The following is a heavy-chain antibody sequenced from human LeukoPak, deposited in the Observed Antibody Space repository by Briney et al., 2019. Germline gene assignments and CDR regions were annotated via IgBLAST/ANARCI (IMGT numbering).Heavy chain of an antibody. J-gene: IGHJ4*02. V-gene: IGHV4-4*07. CDR1: GGSISSYY. Sequence: SETLSLTCTVSGGSISSYYWSWIRQPAGKGLEWIGRIYTSGSTNYNPSLKSRVTMSVDTSKNQFSLKLSSVTAADTAVYYCARSTTIFGVGPYYFDYWGQRTLVTVSS. D-gene: IGHD3-3*01. CDR3: ARSTTIFGVGPYYFDY. CDR2: IYTSGST.